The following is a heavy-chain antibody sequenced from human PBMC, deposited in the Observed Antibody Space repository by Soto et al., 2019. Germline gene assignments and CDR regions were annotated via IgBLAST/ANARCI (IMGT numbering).Heavy chain of an antibody. CDR3: ARTYDGSGPNSGGYGFDI. CDR2: IYYSGST. V-gene: IGHV4-59*01. J-gene: IGHJ3*02. Sequence: SETLSLTCSVSGGSITSYYWSWIRQPPGKGLEWITYIYYSGSTSYNPSLKSRVSISLDTSKNQFSLKLSSVTAADTAVYYCARTYDGSGPNSGGYGFDIWGQGTMVTVSS. CDR1: GGSITSYY. D-gene: IGHD3-22*01.